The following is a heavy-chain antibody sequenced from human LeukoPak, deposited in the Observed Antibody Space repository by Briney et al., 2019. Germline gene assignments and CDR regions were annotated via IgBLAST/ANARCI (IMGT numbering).Heavy chain of an antibody. Sequence: ASVKVSCKASGYTLTGYYMHWVRQAPGQGLEWMGWINPNSGGTNYAQKFQGWVTMTRDTSISTAYMELSRLRSDDTAVYYCARATSYDILTGYYSDWFDPWGQGTLVTVSS. CDR1: GYTLTGYY. D-gene: IGHD3-9*01. CDR3: ARATSYDILTGYYSDWFDP. CDR2: INPNSGGT. J-gene: IGHJ5*02. V-gene: IGHV1-2*04.